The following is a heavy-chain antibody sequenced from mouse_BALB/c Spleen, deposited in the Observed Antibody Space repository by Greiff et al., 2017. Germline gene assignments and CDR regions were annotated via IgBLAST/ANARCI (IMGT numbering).Heavy chain of an antibody. V-gene: IGHV5-6-3*01. CDR3: ARDRPMDY. CDR2: INSNGGST. J-gene: IGHJ4*01. CDR1: GFTFSSYG. Sequence: EVQRVESGGGLVQPGGSLKLSCAASGFTFSSYGMSWVRQTPDKRLELVATINSNGGSTYYPDSVKGRFTISRDNAKNTLYLQMSSLKSEDTAMYYCARDRPMDYWGQGTSVTVSS.